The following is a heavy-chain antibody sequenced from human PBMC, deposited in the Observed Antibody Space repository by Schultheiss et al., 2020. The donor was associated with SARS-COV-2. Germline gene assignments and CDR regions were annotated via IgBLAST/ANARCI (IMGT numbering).Heavy chain of an antibody. V-gene: IGHV4-59*12. CDR2: IYFSGST. J-gene: IGHJ6*03. CDR3: ARESKYDFWSGYQYYYYYMDV. Sequence: SETLSLTCTVSSDSISNYYWSWIRQPPGKGLEWIGYIYFSGSTNCNPPLKSRVTMSVDMSNDQFSLKLSSVTAADTAVYYCARESKYDFWSGYQYYYYYMDVWGKGTTVTVAS. D-gene: IGHD3-3*01. CDR1: SDSISNYY.